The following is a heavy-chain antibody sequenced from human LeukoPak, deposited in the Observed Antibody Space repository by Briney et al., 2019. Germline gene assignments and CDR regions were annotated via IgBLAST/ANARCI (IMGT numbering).Heavy chain of an antibody. J-gene: IGHJ6*03. CDR1: GFTFYNYW. V-gene: IGHV3-7*01. Sequence: GGSLRLSCAASGFTFYNYWMSWVRQAPGKGLEWVANIKQDGSEKYYVDSVKGRFTISRDNTENSLYLQLNSLRAEDTAVYYCARGVSRYYYYYYMDVWGKGTTVTVSS. CDR2: IKQDGSEK. CDR3: ARGVSRYYYYYYMDV.